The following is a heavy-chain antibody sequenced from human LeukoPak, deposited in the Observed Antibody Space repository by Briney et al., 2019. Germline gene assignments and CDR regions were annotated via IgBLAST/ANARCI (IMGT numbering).Heavy chain of an antibody. CDR1: GFKFA. CDR2: LSWHSGSI. Sequence: PGGSLRLSCVASGFKFAMHWVRQAPGKGLEWVSGLSWHSGSIGYADSVKGRFIISRDSAKNSLYLEMNSLRPEDSALYYCAKETKVGENLYYFDYWGRGTLVTVSS. CDR3: AKETKVGENLYYFDY. J-gene: IGHJ4*02. D-gene: IGHD1-26*01. V-gene: IGHV3-9*01.